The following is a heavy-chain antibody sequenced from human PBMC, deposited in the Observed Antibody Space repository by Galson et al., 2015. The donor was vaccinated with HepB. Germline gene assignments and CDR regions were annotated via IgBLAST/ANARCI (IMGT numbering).Heavy chain of an antibody. CDR2: IYHGGST. J-gene: IGHJ4*02. Sequence: LSLTCAVSGGSISSNNWWSWVRQSPGKGLECIEEIYHGGSTSYNPSLKSRVTISVDKSKNQFSLKLSSVTAADTAVYYCARFREGGGWLDYWGQGILVTVSS. CDR1: GGSISSNNW. CDR3: ARFREGGGWLDY. D-gene: IGHD6-19*01. V-gene: IGHV4-4*02.